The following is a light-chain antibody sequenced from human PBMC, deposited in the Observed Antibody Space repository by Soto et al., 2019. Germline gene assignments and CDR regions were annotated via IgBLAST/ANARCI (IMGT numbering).Light chain of an antibody. CDR3: QQYNNWHPLT. CDR2: RAS. CDR1: QSVSSNY. V-gene: IGKV3-20*01. Sequence: DIVLTQSPGTLSLSAGERATLSCRSSQSVSSNYLAWYQQKPGQAPKVLIYRASSRATGIPDRFSGSGSGTEFTLTISSLQSKDLAVYYCQQYNNWHPLTFGGGTKVDI. J-gene: IGKJ4*01.